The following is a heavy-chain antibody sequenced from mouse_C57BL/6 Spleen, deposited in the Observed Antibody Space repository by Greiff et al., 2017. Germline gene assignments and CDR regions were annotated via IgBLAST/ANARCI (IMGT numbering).Heavy chain of an antibody. D-gene: IGHD1-1*01. CDR2: INPNNGGT. Sequence: VQLQQSGPELVKPGASVKMSCKASGYTFTDYNMHWVKQSHGKSLEWIGYINPNNGGTSYNQKCKGKATLTVNKSSSTAYMELRSLTSEDSAVYYCARGGYYYGSSQRAMDYWGQGTSVTVSS. CDR1: GYTFTDYN. J-gene: IGHJ4*01. CDR3: ARGGYYYGSSQRAMDY. V-gene: IGHV1-22*01.